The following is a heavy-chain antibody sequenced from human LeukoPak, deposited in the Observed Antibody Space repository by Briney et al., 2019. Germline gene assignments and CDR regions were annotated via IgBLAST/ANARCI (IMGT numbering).Heavy chain of an antibody. Sequence: ASVKVSCKVPGYTLTELSMHWVRQAPGKGLEWMGGFDPEDGETIYAQKFQGRVTMTEDTSTDTAYMELSSLRSEDTAVYYCATTPSTYGAFDIWGQGTMVTVSS. D-gene: IGHD2-2*01. V-gene: IGHV1-24*01. CDR2: FDPEDGET. CDR3: ATTPSTYGAFDI. CDR1: GYTLTELS. J-gene: IGHJ3*02.